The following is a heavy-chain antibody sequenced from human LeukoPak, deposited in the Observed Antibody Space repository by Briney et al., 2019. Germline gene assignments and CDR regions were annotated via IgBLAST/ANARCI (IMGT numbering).Heavy chain of an antibody. Sequence: VASVKVSCKASGYTFTGYYMHWVRQAPGQGLEWMGWINPNSGGTNYAQKFQGRVTMTRDTSISTAYMELSRLRSDDTAAYYCASSIVVVMGFDYWGQGTLVTVSS. CDR3: ASSIVVVMGFDY. D-gene: IGHD3-22*01. CDR2: INPNSGGT. V-gene: IGHV1-2*02. CDR1: GYTFTGYY. J-gene: IGHJ4*02.